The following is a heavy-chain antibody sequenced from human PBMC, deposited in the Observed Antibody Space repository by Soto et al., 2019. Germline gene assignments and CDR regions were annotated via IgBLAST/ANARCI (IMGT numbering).Heavy chain of an antibody. Sequence: GGSLRLSCAASGFTFSSYAMSWVRQAPGKGLEWVSAISGSGGSTYYADSVKGRFTISRDNSKNTLYLQMNSLRAEDTAVYYCAKAPTVTPTSRKGGMDVWGQGTTVTVSS. J-gene: IGHJ6*02. CDR2: ISGSGGST. CDR1: GFTFSSYA. D-gene: IGHD4-17*01. V-gene: IGHV3-23*01. CDR3: AKAPTVTPTSRKGGMDV.